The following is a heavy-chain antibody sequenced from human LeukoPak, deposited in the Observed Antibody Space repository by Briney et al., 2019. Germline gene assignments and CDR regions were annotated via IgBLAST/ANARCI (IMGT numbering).Heavy chain of an antibody. D-gene: IGHD1-26*01. Sequence: GGSLRLSCAASGFTFDDYAMHWVRQAPGKGLEWVSGISWNSGSIGYADSVKGRFTISRDNAKNSLYLQMNSLRAEDTALYYCAKPSGSTEGDAFDIWGQGTMVTVSS. V-gene: IGHV3-9*01. CDR1: GFTFDDYA. J-gene: IGHJ3*02. CDR3: AKPSGSTEGDAFDI. CDR2: ISWNSGSI.